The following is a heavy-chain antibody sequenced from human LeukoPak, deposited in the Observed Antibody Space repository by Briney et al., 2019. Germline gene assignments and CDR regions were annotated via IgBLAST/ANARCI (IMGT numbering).Heavy chain of an antibody. CDR1: GFTVSSNY. V-gene: IGHV3-66*01. D-gene: IGHD5-18*01. CDR3: ARGEEYSYGQYCFDY. Sequence: GGSLRLSCAASGFTVSSNYMSWVRQAPGKGLEWVSVIYSGGSTYYADSVKGRFTISRDNSKNTLYLQMNSLRAEDTAVYYCARGEEYSYGQYCFDYWGQGTLVTVSS. J-gene: IGHJ4*02. CDR2: IYSGGST.